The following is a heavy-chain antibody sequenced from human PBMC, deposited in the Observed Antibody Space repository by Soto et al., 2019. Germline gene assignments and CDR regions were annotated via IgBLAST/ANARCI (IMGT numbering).Heavy chain of an antibody. CDR1: GFTISGKKY. CDR3: ATWHEREHAYDV. CDR2: LYDLDGS. Sequence: GGSLRLSCAAFGFTISGKKYVAWVRQAPGKGLEWVSALYDLDGSFYAASVKGRFTTSSDSSKTSVYLQMNDLRPDDTAVYYCATWHEREHAYDVWGQGTTGTVS. V-gene: IGHV3-53*01. D-gene: IGHD1-1*01. J-gene: IGHJ3*01.